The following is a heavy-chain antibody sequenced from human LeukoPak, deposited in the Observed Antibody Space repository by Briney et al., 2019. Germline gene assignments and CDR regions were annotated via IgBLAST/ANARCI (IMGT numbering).Heavy chain of an antibody. CDR3: ARDPHLYSGSYGSG. CDR1: GFTFSSYA. Sequence: GGSLRLSCAASGFTFSSYAMSWVRQAPGKGLEWVSAISGSGGSTSYAQKFQGRVTMTRDTSTSTVYMELSSLRSEDTAVYYCARDPHLYSGSYGSGWGQGTLVTVSS. CDR2: ISGSGGST. V-gene: IGHV3-23*01. D-gene: IGHD1-26*01. J-gene: IGHJ4*02.